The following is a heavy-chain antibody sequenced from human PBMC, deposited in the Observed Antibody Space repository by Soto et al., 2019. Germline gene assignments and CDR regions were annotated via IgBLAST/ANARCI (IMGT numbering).Heavy chain of an antibody. CDR3: ATARRGTVSLLTA. CDR2: LNPYSGAT. CDR1: GYPFSDNH. J-gene: IGHJ5*01. V-gene: IGHV1-2*02. D-gene: IGHD3-16*01. Sequence: QVQLVQSGAELRKPGASVKVCCKASGYPFSDNHIHWVRQAPGQGLEWMGWLNPYSGATTYAPKYQGRITLTRDTSLSTSYMELNGLKSDDRAVYYCATARRGTVSLLTAWGQGTLVTVSS.